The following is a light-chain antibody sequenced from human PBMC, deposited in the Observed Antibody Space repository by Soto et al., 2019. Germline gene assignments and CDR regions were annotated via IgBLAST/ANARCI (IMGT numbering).Light chain of an antibody. V-gene: IGKV3-20*01. CDR3: HQYGSSVRA. CDR2: GAS. Sequence: VLTQSPGTLSLSPGDRATLSCRASQSITGNYLAWHQQKPGQAPKRLIYGASTRAPGIPDRFNGSGSGTDFMLTSSRLEGDDVTRYNCHQYGSSVRAFGQGTKLEIK. J-gene: IGKJ1*01. CDR1: QSITGNY.